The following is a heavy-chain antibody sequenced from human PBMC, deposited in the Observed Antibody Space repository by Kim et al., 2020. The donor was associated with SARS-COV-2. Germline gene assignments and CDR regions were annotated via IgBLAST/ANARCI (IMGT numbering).Heavy chain of an antibody. D-gene: IGHD1-26*01. Sequence: ADSVKGRFTISRDNSKNTLYLQMNSLRAEDTAVYYCAKVYRGEWELYFDYWGQGTLVTVSS. V-gene: IGHV3-23*01. CDR3: AKVYRGEWELYFDY. J-gene: IGHJ4*02.